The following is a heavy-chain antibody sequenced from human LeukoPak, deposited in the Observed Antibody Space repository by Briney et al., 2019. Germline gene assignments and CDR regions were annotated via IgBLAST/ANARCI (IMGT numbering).Heavy chain of an antibody. D-gene: IGHD2-8*01. CDR2: ISGDSAQI. V-gene: IGHV3-21*06. CDR3: XXXPSEVYXWXXFXX. CDR1: GFVFGAFS. J-gene: IGHJ5*02. Sequence: GGSLRLSCAASGFVFGAFSMNWVRQAPGKGLEWVSSISGDSAQIYNADSVRGRFTISRDNAENSVYLERKSLTVEDTAVYYFXXXPSEVYXWXXFXXWGQGXLVTVSS.